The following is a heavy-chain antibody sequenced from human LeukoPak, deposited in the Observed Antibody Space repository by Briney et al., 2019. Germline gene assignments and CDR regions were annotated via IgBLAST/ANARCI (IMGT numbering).Heavy chain of an antibody. CDR2: INPNSGGT. CDR1: GYTFTGYY. D-gene: IGHD3-3*01. J-gene: IGHJ3*02. Sequence: GASVKVSCKASGYTFTGYYMHWVRQAPGQGLEWMGWINPNSGGTNYAQKFQGRVTMTRDTSISTAYMELSRLRSDDTAVYYCARSRYYDFWSGYYFRPVDAFDIWGQGTMVTVSS. CDR3: ARSRYYDFWSGYYFRPVDAFDI. V-gene: IGHV1-2*02.